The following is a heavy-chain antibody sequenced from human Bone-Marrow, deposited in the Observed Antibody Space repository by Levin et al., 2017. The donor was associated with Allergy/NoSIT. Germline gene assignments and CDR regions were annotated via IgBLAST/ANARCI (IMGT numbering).Heavy chain of an antibody. CDR1: GFTFSSYG. D-gene: IGHD3-10*01. CDR3: AKDLHGSEIDY. CDR2: ISYDGSNK. V-gene: IGHV3-30*18. Sequence: GESLKISCAASGFTFSSYGIHWVRQAPGKGLEWVAVISYDGSNKYYADSVKGRFTISRDNSKNTLYLQMNSLRAEDTAVYYCAKDLHGSEIDYWGQGTLVTVSS. J-gene: IGHJ4*02.